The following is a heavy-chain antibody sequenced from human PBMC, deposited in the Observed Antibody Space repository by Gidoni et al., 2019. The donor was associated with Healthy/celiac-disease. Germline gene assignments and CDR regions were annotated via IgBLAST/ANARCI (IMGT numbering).Heavy chain of an antibody. CDR1: GFTFSSYA. J-gene: IGHJ5*02. Sequence: EVQLLESGGGLVQPGGSLRLPCAASGFTFSSYAMSWVRQAPGKGLGWVSAISGSGGSTYYADSVKGRFTISRDNSKNTLYLQMNSLRAEDTAVYYCASRWGIAVAGSRRWFDPWGQGTLVTVSS. CDR3: ASRWGIAVAGSRRWFDP. D-gene: IGHD6-19*01. V-gene: IGHV3-23*01. CDR2: ISGSGGST.